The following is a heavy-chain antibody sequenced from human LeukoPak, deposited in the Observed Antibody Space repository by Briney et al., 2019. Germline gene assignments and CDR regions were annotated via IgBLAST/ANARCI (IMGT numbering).Heavy chain of an antibody. Sequence: SVKVSCKASGGTFSSYAISWVRQAPGQGLEWMGRIIPIFGIANYAQKFQGRVTTTADKSTSTAYMELSSLRSEDTAVYYCARAVDTAMASWGQGTLVTVSS. CDR3: ARAVDTAMAS. D-gene: IGHD5-18*01. J-gene: IGHJ5*02. CDR2: IIPIFGIA. CDR1: GGTFSSYA. V-gene: IGHV1-69*04.